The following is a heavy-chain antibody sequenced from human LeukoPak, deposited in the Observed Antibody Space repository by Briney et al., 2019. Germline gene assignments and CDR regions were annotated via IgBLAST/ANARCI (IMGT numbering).Heavy chain of an antibody. CDR1: GFTFSSYS. V-gene: IGHV3-21*01. Sequence: GGSLRLSRAASGFTFSSYSMNWVRQAPGKGLEWVSSITSSSTYIHYADSVKGRFTISRDNAKNSLYLQMNSLRAEDTAVYYCARTTSGATFSDYYYYHMDVWGKGTTVTVSS. CDR2: ITSSSTYI. CDR3: ARTTSGATFSDYYYYHMDV. J-gene: IGHJ6*03. D-gene: IGHD1-26*01.